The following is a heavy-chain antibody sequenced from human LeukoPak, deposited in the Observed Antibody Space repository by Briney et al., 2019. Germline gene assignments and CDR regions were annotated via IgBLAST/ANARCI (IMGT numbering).Heavy chain of an antibody. CDR2: INNRGST. CDR1: GGSFSGFY. CDR3: ARKRGYYFDY. D-gene: IGHD3-16*01. V-gene: IGHV4-34*01. Sequence: PETLSLTCAVYGGSFSGFYCSWIRQPPGKGLEWIGEINNRGSTNYNPSLKSRVTISVDTSKNQLSLKLSSVTAAETAVYYCARKRGYYFDYWGQGTLVTVSS. J-gene: IGHJ4*02.